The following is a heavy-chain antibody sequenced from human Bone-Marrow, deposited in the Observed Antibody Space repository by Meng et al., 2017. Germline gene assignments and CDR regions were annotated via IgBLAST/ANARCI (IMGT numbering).Heavy chain of an antibody. D-gene: IGHD6-13*01. V-gene: IGHV4-61*02. Sequence: SETLSLTCTVSGGSISSGSYYWSWIRQPAGKGLEWIGRIYTSGSTNYNPSLKRRVTISVDTSKNQFSLKLSSVTAADTAVYYCARDRWYFDYWGQGTLVTVSS. CDR2: IYTSGST. CDR3: ARDRWYFDY. J-gene: IGHJ4*02. CDR1: GGSISSGSYY.